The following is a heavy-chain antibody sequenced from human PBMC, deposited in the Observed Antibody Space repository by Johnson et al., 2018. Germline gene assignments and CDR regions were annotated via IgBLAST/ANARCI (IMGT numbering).Heavy chain of an antibody. CDR3: VREWDYYYGMDV. CDR1: GFTFDDYT. V-gene: IGHV3-43*01. J-gene: IGHJ6*02. Sequence: VQLVQSGGVVVQPGGSXRLSCAASGFTFDDYTMHWVRQAPGKGLEWVSLISWDGGRTYYADSVKGRFTISRDNARNTLYLQINSRRAEDKAVYYCVREWDYYYGMDVWGQGTTVTVSS. CDR2: ISWDGGRT.